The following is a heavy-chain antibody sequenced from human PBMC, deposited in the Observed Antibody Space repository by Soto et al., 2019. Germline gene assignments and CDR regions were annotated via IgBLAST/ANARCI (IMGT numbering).Heavy chain of an antibody. CDR1: GFTFSTYA. CDR2: ISGSGGST. J-gene: IGHJ4*02. CDR3: ARDVPRSIAADGTRYFDY. V-gene: IGHV3-23*01. D-gene: IGHD6-13*01. Sequence: EVQLLESGGGLVQPGGSLRLSCAVSGFTFSTYAMSWVRQAPGKGLEWVSSISGSGGSTYYADSVKGRLTISRDNSKNTLYLQMNSLRAEDTAVYYCARDVPRSIAADGTRYFDYWGQGTLVTVSS.